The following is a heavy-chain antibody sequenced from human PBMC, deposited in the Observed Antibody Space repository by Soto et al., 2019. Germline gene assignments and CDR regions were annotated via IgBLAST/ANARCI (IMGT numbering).Heavy chain of an antibody. CDR1: GFTFSSYG. CDR2: ISYDGSSK. J-gene: IGHJ5*02. CDR3: AKDRSAAGFDP. Sequence: GGSLRLSCAASGFTFSSYGMHWVRQAPGKGLEWVAVISYDGSSKYYADSVKGRFTISRDNSKNTLYLQMNSLRAEDTAVYYCAKDRSAAGFDPWGQGTLVTVSS. V-gene: IGHV3-30*18. D-gene: IGHD6-13*01.